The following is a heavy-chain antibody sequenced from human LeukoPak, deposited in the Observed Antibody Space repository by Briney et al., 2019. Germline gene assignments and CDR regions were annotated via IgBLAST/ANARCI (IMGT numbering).Heavy chain of an antibody. D-gene: IGHD3-10*01. Sequence: ASVKVSCKASGYTFTSYGISWVRQAPGQGLEWLVWISAYNGNTNYAQKLQGRVAMTTDTSTSTAYMELRSLRSDDTAVYYCARDRVYYGSGSYSSFDYWGQGTLVTVSS. V-gene: IGHV1-18*04. J-gene: IGHJ4*02. CDR1: GYTFTSYG. CDR2: ISAYNGNT. CDR3: ARDRVYYGSGSYSSFDY.